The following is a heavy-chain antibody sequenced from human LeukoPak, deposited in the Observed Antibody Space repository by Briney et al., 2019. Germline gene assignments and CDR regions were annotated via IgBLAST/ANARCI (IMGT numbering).Heavy chain of an antibody. Sequence: GGSLRLSCAASGFTFSSYSMNWVRQAPGKGLEYVSYISSGSGTIYYADSVKGRFTISRDNAKNSLYLQMNSLSAEDTAVYYCARAQKYSYDAFDIWGQGTMVTVSS. CDR1: GFTFSSYS. J-gene: IGHJ3*02. D-gene: IGHD4-11*01. CDR2: ISSGSGTI. CDR3: ARAQKYSYDAFDI. V-gene: IGHV3-48*04.